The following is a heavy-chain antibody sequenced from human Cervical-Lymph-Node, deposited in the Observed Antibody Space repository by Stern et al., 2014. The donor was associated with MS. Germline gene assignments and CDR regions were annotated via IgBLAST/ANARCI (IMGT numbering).Heavy chain of an antibody. CDR1: GGTFNNYI. CDR3: ARGRPATDY. J-gene: IGHJ4*02. CDR2: IIPIFGTA. Sequence: VQLVQSGAEVKKPGSSVKVSCKASGGTFNNYIFSWVRQAPGQGLEWMGGIIPIFGTANYAQKFQGRVTITADISTSTAYMDLNSLRSENRSVFYWARGRPATDYWGQGTLVTVSS. V-gene: IGHV1-69*06.